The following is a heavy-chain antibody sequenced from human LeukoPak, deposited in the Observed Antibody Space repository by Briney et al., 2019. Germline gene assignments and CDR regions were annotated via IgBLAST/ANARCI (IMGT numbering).Heavy chain of an antibody. J-gene: IGHJ3*02. CDR1: GFTFGDYA. CDR2: IRSKAYGGTT. D-gene: IGHD6-19*01. CDR3: TRDLIGGWDAFDI. Sequence: GGSLRLSCTASGFTFGDYAMSWVRQAPGKGLEWVGFIRSKAYGGTTEYAASVKGRFTISRDDSKSIAYLQMNSLKTEDTAVYYCTRDLIGGWDAFDIWGQGTMVTVSS. V-gene: IGHV3-49*04.